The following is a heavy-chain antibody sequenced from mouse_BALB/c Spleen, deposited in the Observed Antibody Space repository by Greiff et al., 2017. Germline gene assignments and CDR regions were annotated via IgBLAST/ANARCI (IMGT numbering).Heavy chain of an antibody. J-gene: IGHJ1*01. D-gene: IGHD2-10*02. CDR1: GYTFTDYE. V-gene: IGHV1-15*01. Sequence: VKLMESGAELVRPGASVTLSCKASGYTFTDYEMHWVKQTPVHGLEWIGAIDPETGGTAYNQKFKGKATLTADKSSSTAYMELRSLTSEDSAVYYCTRKYGNYGYFDVWGAGTTVTVSS. CDR3: TRKYGNYGYFDV. CDR2: IDPETGGT.